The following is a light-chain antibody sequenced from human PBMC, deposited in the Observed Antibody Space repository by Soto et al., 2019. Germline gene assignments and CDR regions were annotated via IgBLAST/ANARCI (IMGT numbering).Light chain of an antibody. CDR1: QSVSGN. Sequence: EIVMTQSPATLSVSPGERAALSCRASQSVSGNLAWYQQTPGQAPRLLIYGASTRATGIPARFSGSGFWTEFTLTISSLMSEDFAVYYCQQYNYRPPAFGQGTRLEIK. J-gene: IGKJ5*01. CDR2: GAS. V-gene: IGKV3-15*01. CDR3: QQYNYRPPA.